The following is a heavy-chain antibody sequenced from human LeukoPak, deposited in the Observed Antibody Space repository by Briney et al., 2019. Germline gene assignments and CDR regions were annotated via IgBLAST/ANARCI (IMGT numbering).Heavy chain of an antibody. Sequence: SETLSLTCAVYGGSFSGYYWSWIRQPPGKGLEWIGEINHSGSTNYNPSLKSRVTISVDTSKNQFSLKLSSVTAADTAVYYCARGFYYYYYMDVWGKGTTVTISS. CDR3: ARGFYYYYYMDV. V-gene: IGHV4-34*01. J-gene: IGHJ6*03. CDR2: INHSGST. CDR1: GGSFSGYY.